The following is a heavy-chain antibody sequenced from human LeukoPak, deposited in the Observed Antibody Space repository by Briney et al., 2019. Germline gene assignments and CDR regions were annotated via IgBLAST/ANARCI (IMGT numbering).Heavy chain of an antibody. CDR2: ISSSSSTI. D-gene: IGHD3-22*01. J-gene: IGHJ4*02. V-gene: IGHV3-48*04. CDR3: ARDRDYYDSSGYHDY. Sequence: GGSLRLSCAASGFTFSSYGMHWVRQAPGKGLEWVSCISSSSSTIYYADSVKGRFTISRDNAKNSLYLQMNSLRAEDTAVYYCARDRDYYDSSGYHDYWGQGTLVTVSS. CDR1: GFTFSSYG.